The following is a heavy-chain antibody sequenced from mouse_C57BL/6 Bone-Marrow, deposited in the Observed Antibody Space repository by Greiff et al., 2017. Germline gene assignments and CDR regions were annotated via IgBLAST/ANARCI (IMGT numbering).Heavy chain of an antibody. Sequence: QVQLQQSGAELARPGASVKLSYKASGYTFTSYGISWVKQRTGQGLEWIGEIYPRSGNTYYNEKFKGKATLTADKSSSTAYMELRSLTSEDSAVYFCASGGWSWCAYWGQGTLVTVSA. CDR3: ASGGWSWCAY. V-gene: IGHV1-81*01. D-gene: IGHD3-2*02. CDR1: GYTFTSYG. CDR2: IYPRSGNT. J-gene: IGHJ3*01.